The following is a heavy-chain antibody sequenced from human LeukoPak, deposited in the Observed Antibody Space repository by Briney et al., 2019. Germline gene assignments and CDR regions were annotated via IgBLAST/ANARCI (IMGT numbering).Heavy chain of an antibody. CDR3: XXXSEVGPYYFDY. CDR2: INHSGST. V-gene: IGHV4-31*09. Sequence: PSQTLSPTCTVSGGSISSGGYYWSWIRQHPGKGLEWTGEINHSGSTNYNPSLKSRVTISVDTSKNQFSLKLSSVTAADTAVYXXXXXSEVGPYYFDYWGQETLVTVSS. CDR1: GGSISSGGYY. D-gene: IGHD1-26*01. J-gene: IGHJ4*02.